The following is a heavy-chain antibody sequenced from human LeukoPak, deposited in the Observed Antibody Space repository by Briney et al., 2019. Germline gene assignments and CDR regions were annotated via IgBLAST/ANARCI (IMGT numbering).Heavy chain of an antibody. CDR3: AILSGYSSSWYKDYYYGMDV. V-gene: IGHV1-69*04. Sequence: GASVKVSCKASGGTFSSYAISWVRQAPGQGLEWMGRIIPILGIANYAQKFQGRVTITADKSTSTAYMELSSLRSEDTAVYYCAILSGYSSSWYKDYYYGMDVWAKGPRSPSP. CDR2: IIPILGIA. J-gene: IGHJ6*02. D-gene: IGHD6-13*01. CDR1: GGTFSSYA.